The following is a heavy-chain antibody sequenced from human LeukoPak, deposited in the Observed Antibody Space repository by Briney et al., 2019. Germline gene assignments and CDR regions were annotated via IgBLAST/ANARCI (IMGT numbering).Heavy chain of an antibody. CDR3: AKGTMVRWDV. Sequence: GGSLGLSCAASGFTVSSNYMSWVRQAPGKGLEWVSVIYSGGRTYYADSVKGRFTISTDNSKNTLYLQMNSLRAEDTAVYYCAKGTMVRWDVWGQGTTVTVSS. D-gene: IGHD3-10*01. CDR2: IYSGGRT. V-gene: IGHV3-53*01. CDR1: GFTVSSNY. J-gene: IGHJ6*02.